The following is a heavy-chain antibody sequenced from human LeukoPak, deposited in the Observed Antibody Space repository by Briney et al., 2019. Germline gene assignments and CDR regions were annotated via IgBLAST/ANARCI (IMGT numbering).Heavy chain of an antibody. Sequence: PSETLSLTCAVYGGSFSGYYWSWIRQPPGKGLEWIGEINHSGSTNYNPSLKSRVTISVDTSKNQFSLKLSSVTAADTAVYYCARTIAVAPASGFDPWGQGTLVTVSS. CDR3: ARTIAVAPASGFDP. D-gene: IGHD6-19*01. V-gene: IGHV4-34*01. CDR1: GGSFSGYY. CDR2: INHSGST. J-gene: IGHJ5*02.